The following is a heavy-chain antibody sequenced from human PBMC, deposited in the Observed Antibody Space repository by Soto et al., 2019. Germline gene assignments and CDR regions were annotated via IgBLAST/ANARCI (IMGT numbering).Heavy chain of an antibody. J-gene: IGHJ6*02. CDR3: ARDLYDFCCPTRYYYDYGMDV. D-gene: IGHD3-3*01. CDR2: IYYSGST. V-gene: IGHV4-30-4*01. CDR1: GGSISSGDYY. Sequence: PSETLSLTCTVSGGSISSGDYYWSWIRQPPGKGLEWIGYIYYSGSTYYNPSLKSRVTISVDTSKNQFSLKLSSVTAADTAVYYCARDLYDFCCPTRYYYDYGMDVWGQGTTVTVSS.